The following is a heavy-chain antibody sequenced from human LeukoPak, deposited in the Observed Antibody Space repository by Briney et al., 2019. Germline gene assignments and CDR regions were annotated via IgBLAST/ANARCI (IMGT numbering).Heavy chain of an antibody. J-gene: IGHJ6*04. CDR2: IYYSGTT. D-gene: IGHD3-10*01. V-gene: IGHV4-59*01. Sequence: SETLSLTCTVSGGSISSYYWSWIRQSPGKGLEWIGSIYYSGTTYYNPSLKSRVTISVDTSKNQFSLKLSSVTAADTAVYYCARAKYYYGSGSYLDVWGKGTTVTVSS. CDR1: GGSISSYY. CDR3: ARAKYYYGSGSYLDV.